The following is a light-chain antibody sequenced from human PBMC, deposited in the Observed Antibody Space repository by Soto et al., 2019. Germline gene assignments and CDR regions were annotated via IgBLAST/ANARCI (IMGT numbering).Light chain of an antibody. Sequence: QSALTQPPSVSGSAGQSGTISCTGTSNDVGGYNYVAWYQQHPGKAPKIMIYDVTNRPSGVPDRFSGSKSGNTASLTFSGHQDEDEGDYYCCSNAGNLGDFGTGTEVTVL. CDR2: DVT. J-gene: IGLJ1*01. CDR3: CSNAGNLGD. V-gene: IGLV2-11*01. CDR1: SNDVGGYNY.